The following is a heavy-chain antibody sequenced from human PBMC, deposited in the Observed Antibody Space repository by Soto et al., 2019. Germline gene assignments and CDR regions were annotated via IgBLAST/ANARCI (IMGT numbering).Heavy chain of an antibody. J-gene: IGHJ3*01. D-gene: IGHD3-22*01. V-gene: IGHV3-23*01. CDR2: ISGTGTKT. CDR3: VKDYLVRTFDRSDVFDV. CDR1: GFTFKNHA. Sequence: EVELSESGGRLVQPGGSLRLSCAASGFTFKNHAMTWVRQAPGKGLEWVSLISGTGTKTYYADFVKGRFSISRDNDKNILYLQLNTLRVDDTATYYCVKDYLVRTFDRSDVFDVWGQGTMVTVSS.